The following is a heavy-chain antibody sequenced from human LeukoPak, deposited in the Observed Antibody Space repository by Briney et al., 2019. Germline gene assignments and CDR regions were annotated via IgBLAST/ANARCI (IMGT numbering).Heavy chain of an antibody. V-gene: IGHV3-23*01. CDR2: ISGSGGST. J-gene: IGHJ4*02. CDR3: ANNYDFWSGPAPDY. CDR1: GLSFSNYW. Sequence: GGSLRLSCVASGLSFSNYWMSWVRQAPGKGLEWVSAISGSGGSTYYADSVKGRFTISRDNSKNTLYLQMNSLRAEDTAVYYCANNYDFWSGPAPDYWGQGTLVTVSS. D-gene: IGHD3-3*01.